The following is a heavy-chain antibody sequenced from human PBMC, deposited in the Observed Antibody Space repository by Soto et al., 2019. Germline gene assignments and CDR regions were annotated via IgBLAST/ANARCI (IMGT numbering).Heavy chain of an antibody. CDR2: ISAYNGNT. D-gene: IGHD2-15*01. V-gene: IGHV1-18*01. Sequence: QVQLVQSGAEVKKPGASVKVSCKASGYTFTSYGISWVRQAPGQGLEWMGWISAYNGNTNYAQKLQGRVTMTTDTSPSTADMERRSLRSDDTAVYYCVVAAQPYYLDTWGQGTLVTVSS. CDR1: GYTFTSYG. CDR3: VVAAQPYYLDT. J-gene: IGHJ4*02.